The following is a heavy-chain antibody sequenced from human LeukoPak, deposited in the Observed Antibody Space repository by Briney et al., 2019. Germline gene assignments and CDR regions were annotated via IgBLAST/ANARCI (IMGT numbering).Heavy chain of an antibody. D-gene: IGHD1-14*01. CDR3: GRGIYGVRAYYYYYMDV. V-gene: IGHV3-74*01. J-gene: IGHJ6*03. CDR1: GFTFSSYW. CDR2: INSDGSST. Sequence: QSGGSLRLSCAASGFTFSSYWMHWVRQAPGKGLVWVSRINSDGSSTSYADSVKGRFTISRDNAKNSLYLQMNSLRAEDTAVYYCGRGIYGVRAYYYYYMDVWGKGTTVTISS.